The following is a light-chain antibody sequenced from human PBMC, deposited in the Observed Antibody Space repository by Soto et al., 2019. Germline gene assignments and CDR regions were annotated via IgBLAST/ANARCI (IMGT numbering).Light chain of an antibody. Sequence: EIVLTQSPGTLSLSPGERATLSCRASQSVSSSYLAWYQQKPGQAPRLLINGASSRATGIPDRFSGSGSGTDFTLTISRLEPEDLAVYYCQRYGNLVLTFGGGTKVEIK. J-gene: IGKJ4*01. V-gene: IGKV3-20*01. CDR2: GAS. CDR3: QRYGNLVLT. CDR1: QSVSSSY.